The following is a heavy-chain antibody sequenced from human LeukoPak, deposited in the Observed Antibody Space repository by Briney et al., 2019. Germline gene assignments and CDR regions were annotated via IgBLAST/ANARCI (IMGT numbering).Heavy chain of an antibody. D-gene: IGHD3-22*01. J-gene: IGHJ5*02. V-gene: IGHV4-59*01. Sequence: SETLSLTCTVSGGSISSYYWSWIRQPPGQGLEWIGYIYYSGSTNYNPSLKSRVTISVDTSKNQFSLKLSSVTAADTAVYYCARDSSGYLGWFDPWGQGTLVTVSS. CDR2: IYYSGST. CDR3: ARDSSGYLGWFDP. CDR1: GGSISSYY.